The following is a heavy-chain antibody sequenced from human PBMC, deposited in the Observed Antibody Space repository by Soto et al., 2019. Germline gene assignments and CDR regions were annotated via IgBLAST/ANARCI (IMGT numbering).Heavy chain of an antibody. CDR1: GDSISSGNKY. Sequence: SETLSLTCTVSGDSISSGNKYWSWIRQPPGKGLEWIGYVFSSGTTYYNPSLKGRVSISLDASENQFSLKFASVTDADSAVYYCARVPSPFDYYYAMDVWGQGTTVTVSS. CDR2: VFSSGTT. D-gene: IGHD3-16*01. V-gene: IGHV4-30-4*01. J-gene: IGHJ6*02. CDR3: ARVPSPFDYYYAMDV.